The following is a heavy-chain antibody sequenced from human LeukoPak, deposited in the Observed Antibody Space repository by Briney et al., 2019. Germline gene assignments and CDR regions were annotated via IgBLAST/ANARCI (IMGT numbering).Heavy chain of an antibody. V-gene: IGHV3-48*01. J-gene: IGHJ3*02. Sequence: GGSLRLSCAASGFTFSDYNMNWVRQASGKGLEWVSYISSSSSTIYYADSVKGRFTISRDNAENSLYLQMNSLRVEDTAVYYCARHRSSSWLDAFDIWGQGTMVTVSS. CDR3: ARHRSSSWLDAFDI. CDR1: GFTFSDYN. CDR2: ISSSSSTI. D-gene: IGHD6-6*01.